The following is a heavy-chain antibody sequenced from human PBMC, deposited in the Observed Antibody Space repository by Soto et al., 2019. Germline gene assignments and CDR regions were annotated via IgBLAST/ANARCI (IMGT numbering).Heavy chain of an antibody. D-gene: IGHD3-10*01. CDR2: FDPEDGET. Sequence: ASVKVSCKVSGYTLTELSMHWVRQAPGKGLEWMGGFDPEDGETIYAQKFQGRVTMTEDTSTDTAYMELSSLRSEDTAVYYCATQTRLTYYYGSGSYAIDYWGQGTLVTVSS. CDR3: ATQTRLTYYYGSGSYAIDY. J-gene: IGHJ4*02. V-gene: IGHV1-24*01. CDR1: GYTLTELS.